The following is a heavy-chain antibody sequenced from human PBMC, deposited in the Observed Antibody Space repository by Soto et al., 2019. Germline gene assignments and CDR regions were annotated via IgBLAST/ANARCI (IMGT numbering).Heavy chain of an antibody. Sequence: QVQLVESGGGVGQPGRSLRLSCAASGFTFSSYGMHWVRQAPGKGLEWVAVICYDGSNKYYADSVKGRFTISRDNSKNALDLQMNSLRAEDPAVYYCARDRVGSSWLGRGWYYFYYWGQGTLVTVSS. CDR3: ARDRVGSSWLGRGWYYFYY. V-gene: IGHV3-33*01. D-gene: IGHD6-13*01. CDR2: ICYDGSNK. J-gene: IGHJ4*02. CDR1: GFTFSSYG.